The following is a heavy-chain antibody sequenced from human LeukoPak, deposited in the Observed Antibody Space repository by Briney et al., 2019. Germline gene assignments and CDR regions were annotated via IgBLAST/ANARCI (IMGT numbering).Heavy chain of an antibody. V-gene: IGHV4-59*01. D-gene: IGHD6-13*01. CDR2: IYYSGST. Sequence: SETLFLTCTVSGGSISSYYWSWIRQPPGKGLEWIGYIYYSGSTNYNPSLKSRVTISVDTSKNQFSLKLSSVTAADTAVYYCARARGRAAAGPLDYWGQGTLVTVSS. J-gene: IGHJ4*02. CDR1: GGSISSYY. CDR3: ARARGRAAAGPLDY.